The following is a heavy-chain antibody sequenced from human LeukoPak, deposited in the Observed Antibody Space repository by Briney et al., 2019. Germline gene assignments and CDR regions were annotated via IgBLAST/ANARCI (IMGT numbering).Heavy chain of an antibody. CDR1: GFTFSSYG. Sequence: PGGSLRLSCAASGFTFSSYGMHWVRQAPGKGLEWVAVIWYDGSNKYYADSVKGRFTISRDNSKNTLYLQMNSLRAEDTAVYYCARDRSYYDSSGYLLYYYYYGIDVWGQGTTVTVSS. CDR2: IWYDGSNK. CDR3: ARDRSYYDSSGYLLYYYYYGIDV. J-gene: IGHJ6*02. D-gene: IGHD3-22*01. V-gene: IGHV3-33*01.